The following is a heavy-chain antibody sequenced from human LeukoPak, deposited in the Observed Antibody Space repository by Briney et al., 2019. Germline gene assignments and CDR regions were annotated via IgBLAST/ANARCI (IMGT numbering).Heavy chain of an antibody. CDR2: IYYSGST. J-gene: IGHJ6*03. CDR3: ARVANWNYNYYYYYMDV. V-gene: IGHV4-59*01. Sequence: SETLSLTCTVSGGSISNYYWSWIRQPPGKGLEWIGYIYYSGSTNYNPSLKSRVTISVDTSKNQFSLKLSSVTAADTAVYYCARVANWNYNYYYYYMDVWGKGTTVTVSS. D-gene: IGHD1-7*01. CDR1: GGSISNYY.